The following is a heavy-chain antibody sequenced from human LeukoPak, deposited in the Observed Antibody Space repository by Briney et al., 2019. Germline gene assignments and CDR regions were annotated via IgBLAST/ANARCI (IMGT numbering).Heavy chain of an antibody. CDR1: GYTFGDYC. J-gene: IGHJ4*02. CDR3: ARLEYCNVGNGYFRSGAY. Sequence: ASVKVSCKAAGYTFGDYCIKWVRQAPGQGLEWMGWIIRFNGDTNYAQNFQDRVTMTTDTSTTTAYMELSNLRSDDTAVYYCARLEYCNVGNGYFRSGAYWGQGTLVTVSS. CDR2: IIRFNGDT. V-gene: IGHV1-18*01. D-gene: IGHD2-15*01.